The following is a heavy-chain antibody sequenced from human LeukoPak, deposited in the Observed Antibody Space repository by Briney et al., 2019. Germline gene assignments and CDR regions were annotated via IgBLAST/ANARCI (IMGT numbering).Heavy chain of an antibody. CDR3: AKPRYSSSWSNAFDI. V-gene: IGHV3-23*01. CDR1: GFTFSSYE. Sequence: GGSLRLSCAASGFTFSSYEMSWVRQAPGKGLEWVSAISGSGGSTYYADSVKGRFTISRDNSKNTLYLQMNSLRAEDTAVYYCAKPRYSSSWSNAFDIWGQGTMVTVSS. CDR2: ISGSGGST. D-gene: IGHD6-13*01. J-gene: IGHJ3*02.